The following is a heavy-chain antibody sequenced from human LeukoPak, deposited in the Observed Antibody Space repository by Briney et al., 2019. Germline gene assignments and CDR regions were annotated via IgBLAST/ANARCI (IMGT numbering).Heavy chain of an antibody. J-gene: IGHJ5*02. CDR1: GGSIRSYY. CDR3: ARDGHCSSTSCYHWFDP. CDR2: IYTSGST. Sequence: PSETLSLTRTVSGGSIRSYYWSWLRQPAGKGLEWIGRIYTSGSTNYKPSLKSRVTMSVDTSKNQFSLKLSSVTAADTAVYYCARDGHCSSTSCYHWFDPWGQGTLVTVSS. D-gene: IGHD2-2*01. V-gene: IGHV4-4*07.